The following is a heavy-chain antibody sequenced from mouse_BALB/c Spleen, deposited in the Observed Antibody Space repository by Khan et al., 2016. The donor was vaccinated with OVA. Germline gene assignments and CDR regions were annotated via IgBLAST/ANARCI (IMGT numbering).Heavy chain of an antibody. CDR2: ISGDSNTI. D-gene: IGHD1-1*01. Sequence: EVELVESGGGLVQPGGSRKLSCAASGFTFNNYGMHWVRQAPEKGLEWVAYISGDSNTIYYVDSVKGRFTISRDNPTNTLFLQMTSLMSEDTAMYYCATSYFYGYYFDYWGPGTTLTVS. CDR3: ATSYFYGYYFDY. V-gene: IGHV5-17*02. J-gene: IGHJ2*01. CDR1: GFTFNNYG.